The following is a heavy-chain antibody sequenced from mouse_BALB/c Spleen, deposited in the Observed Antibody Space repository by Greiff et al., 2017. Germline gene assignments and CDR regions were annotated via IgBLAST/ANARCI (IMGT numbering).Heavy chain of an antibody. CDR2: IAPGSGST. V-gene: IGHV1S41*01. Sequence: DLVKPGASVKLSCKASGYTFTSYWINWIKQRPGQGLEWIGRIAPGSGSTYYNEMFKGKATLTVDTSSSTAYIQLSSLSSEDSAVYFCARTSSLYYGYDDWGQGTSVTVSS. CDR3: ARTSSLYYGYDD. J-gene: IGHJ4*01. CDR1: GYTFTSYW. D-gene: IGHD2-2*01.